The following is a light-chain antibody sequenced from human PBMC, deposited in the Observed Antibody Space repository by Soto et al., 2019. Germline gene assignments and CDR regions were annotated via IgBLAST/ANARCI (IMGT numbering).Light chain of an antibody. CDR2: GAS. CDR1: QSLSGN. CDR3: QQYDQWPIT. J-gene: IGKJ5*01. Sequence: VLTQSPGTLSLSPGQRATLSCRASQSLSGNYLAWYQQKPGQAPRVLIYGASARALGIPARFSGSGSGTEFSFTVTSLQSEDFAVYYCQQYDQWPITFGQGTRLEIK. V-gene: IGKV3-15*01.